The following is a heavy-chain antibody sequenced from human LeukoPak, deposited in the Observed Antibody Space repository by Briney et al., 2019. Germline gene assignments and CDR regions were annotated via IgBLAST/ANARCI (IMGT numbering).Heavy chain of an antibody. CDR1: GGSISSGDYY. Sequence: PSETLSLTCTVSGGSISSGDYYWSWIRQPPGKGLEWIGYIYYSGSTYYNPSLKSRVTISVDTSKNQFSLKLSSVTAADTAVYYCARSPSAAMVTSWGAFDIWGQGTMVTVSS. CDR2: IYYSGST. D-gene: IGHD5-18*01. J-gene: IGHJ3*02. CDR3: ARSPSAAMVTSWGAFDI. V-gene: IGHV4-30-4*08.